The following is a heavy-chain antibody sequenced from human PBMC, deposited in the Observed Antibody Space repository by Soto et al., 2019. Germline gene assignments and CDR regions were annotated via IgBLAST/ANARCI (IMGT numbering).Heavy chain of an antibody. V-gene: IGHV1-18*01. CDR2: ISAYNGNT. Sequence: QVQLVQSGAEVKKPGASVKVSCKASGYTFTSYGISWVRQAPGQGLEWMGWISAYNGNTNYAQKLQGRVTMTTDTSTSTAYMELRSLRSDHTAVYYCARVVGEGTLGVAGYYYYGMDVWGQGTTVTVSS. CDR3: ARVVGEGTLGVAGYYYYGMDV. J-gene: IGHJ6*02. CDR1: GYTFTSYG. D-gene: IGHD3-3*01.